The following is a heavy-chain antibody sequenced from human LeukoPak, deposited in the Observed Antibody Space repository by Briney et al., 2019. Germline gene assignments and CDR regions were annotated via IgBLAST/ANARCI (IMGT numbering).Heavy chain of an antibody. J-gene: IGHJ3*02. CDR2: ISWDGSST. D-gene: IGHD6-13*01. V-gene: IGHV3-43*01. CDR3: AKAEQQLSYTYDAFDI. CDR1: GFTFDDYT. Sequence: PGGSLRLSCAASGFTFDDYTMHWVRQTPGKGLEWVSLISWDGSSTFYADSAKGRFTISRDNSKNSLFLQMNTLRTEDTALYYCAKAEQQLSYTYDAFDIWGQGTMVTVSS.